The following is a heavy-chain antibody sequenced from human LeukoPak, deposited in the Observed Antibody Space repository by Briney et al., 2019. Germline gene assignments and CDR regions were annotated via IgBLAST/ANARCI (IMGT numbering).Heavy chain of an antibody. J-gene: IGHJ4*02. CDR2: ISDRGGTT. CDR1: GYTFSNFE. V-gene: IGHV3-48*03. D-gene: IGHD3-16*01. CDR3: ASRGLYYDYVNGY. Sequence: GGSLTLSCELSGYTFSNFEMNGVRQAPGKGLEWVSYISDRGGTTFYAESVKGRFTICRDNARNSLYLYMHSLRGEDTAVYYCASRGLYYDYVNGYWGQGTLVTVSS.